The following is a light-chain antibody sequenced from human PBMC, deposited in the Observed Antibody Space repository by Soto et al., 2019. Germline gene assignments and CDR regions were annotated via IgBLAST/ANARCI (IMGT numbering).Light chain of an antibody. V-gene: IGKV1-27*01. CDR1: QGISNY. CDR3: QKYTHVSA. J-gene: IGKJ4*01. CDR2: AAS. Sequence: DIQMTQSPSSLSASVGDRVTITCRASQGISNYLAWYQQIPGKVPKLLISAASTLQSGVPSRFSGSGSGTDFTVTISSLQPEDVATYYCQKYTHVSAFGGGTKVEIK.